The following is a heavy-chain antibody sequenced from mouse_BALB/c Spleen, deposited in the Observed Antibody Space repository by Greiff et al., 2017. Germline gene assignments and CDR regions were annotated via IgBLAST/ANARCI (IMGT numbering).Heavy chain of an antibody. Sequence: QVQLKESGAELVKPGASVKMSCKAFGYTFTTYPIEWMKQNHGKSLEWIGNFHPYNDDTKYNEKFKGKAKLTVEKSSSTVYLELSRLTSDDSAVYYCARSYYAGAFYWYFDVWGAGTTVTVSS. J-gene: IGHJ1*01. V-gene: IGHV1-47*01. CDR1: GYTFTTYP. CDR2: FHPYNDDT. D-gene: IGHD1-1*01. CDR3: ARSYYAGAFYWYFDV.